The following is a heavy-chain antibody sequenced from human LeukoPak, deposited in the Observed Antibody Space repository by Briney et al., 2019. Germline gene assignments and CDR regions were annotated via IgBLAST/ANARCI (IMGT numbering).Heavy chain of an antibody. D-gene: IGHD4-17*01. CDR2: IFYSGII. CDR1: GDSLNTYY. J-gene: IGHJ5*02. V-gene: IGHV4-59*01. CDR3: ARDAVYGDYLSWDP. Sequence: SETLSLTCTVSGDSLNTYYWNWIRQSPGEGLQWIGNIFYSGIIDYNPSLKSRVTISVDTSKKSFSLTLSSVTAADTAVYYCARDAVYGDYLSWDPWGQGTLVTVSS.